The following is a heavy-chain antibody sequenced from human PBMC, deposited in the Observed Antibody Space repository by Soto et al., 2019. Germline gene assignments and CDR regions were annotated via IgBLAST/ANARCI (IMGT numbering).Heavy chain of an antibody. D-gene: IGHD3-10*01. V-gene: IGHV1-3*01. CDR2: INAGNGNT. Sequence: QVQLVQSGAEVKKPGASVKVSCKASGYTFTSYAMHWVRQAPGQRLEWMGWINAGNGNTKYSQKFQGRVTITRDTSASTGYMDLSSLRSEDTAVYYCAIMGLWFGEQPYEYWGQGTLVTVSS. CDR3: AIMGLWFGEQPYEY. CDR1: GYTFTSYA. J-gene: IGHJ4*02.